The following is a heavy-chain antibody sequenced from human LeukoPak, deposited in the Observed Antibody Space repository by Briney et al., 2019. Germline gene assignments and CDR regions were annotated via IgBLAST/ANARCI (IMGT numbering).Heavy chain of an antibody. CDR2: ITTSSSYI. V-gene: IGHV3-21*01. J-gene: IGHJ4*02. D-gene: IGHD3-10*01. Sequence: GGSLRLSCAASGFTFSSYSLNWVRQAPGKGLEWVSSITTSSSYIYYADSVKGRFTISRDNAKNSLSLQMNSLRAEDTAVYYCARGDYGSGSYTADYWGQGTLVTVSS. CDR3: ARGDYGSGSYTADY. CDR1: GFTFSSYS.